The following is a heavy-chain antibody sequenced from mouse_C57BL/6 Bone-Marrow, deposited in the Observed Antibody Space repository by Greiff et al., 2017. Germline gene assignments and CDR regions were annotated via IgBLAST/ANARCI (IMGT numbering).Heavy chain of an antibody. CDR2: IDPENGDT. CDR1: GFNIKDDY. CDR3: TTQYYYGSRLYYFDY. V-gene: IGHV14-4*01. D-gene: IGHD1-1*01. J-gene: IGHJ2*01. Sequence: EVQLQQSGAELVRPGASVKLSCTASGFNIKDDYMHWVKQRPEQGLEWIGWIDPENGDTEYASKFQGKATITEDTSSNTAYLQLSSLTSEDTAVYYCTTQYYYGSRLYYFDYWGQGTTLTVSS.